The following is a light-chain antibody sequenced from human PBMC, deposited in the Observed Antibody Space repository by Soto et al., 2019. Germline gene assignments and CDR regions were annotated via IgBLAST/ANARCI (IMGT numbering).Light chain of an antibody. CDR2: AAS. CDR3: QKYNSVHGA. V-gene: IGKV1-27*01. CDR1: QGITKY. Sequence: DIQMTQSPSSLSASVGDRVTITCRASQGITKYLAWYQQKPGKVPKLLIYAASTLQSGVPSRFSGSGSGTDFALTISILQPEDVETYYGQKYNSVHGAFGPGIKVDIK. J-gene: IGKJ3*01.